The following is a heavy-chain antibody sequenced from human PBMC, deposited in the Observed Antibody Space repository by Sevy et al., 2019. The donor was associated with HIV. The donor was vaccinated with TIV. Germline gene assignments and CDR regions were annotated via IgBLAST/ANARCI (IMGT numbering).Heavy chain of an antibody. CDR2: IYTSGST. CDR1: GGSISSYY. J-gene: IGHJ6*03. Sequence: SETLSLTCTVSGGSISSYYWSWIRQPAGKGLEWIGRIYTSGSTNYNPSLKSRVTMSVDTSKNQFSLKLSSVTAADTAVYYCARECVGHITGTTYYYYMDVWGKGTTVTVSS. V-gene: IGHV4-4*07. D-gene: IGHD1-20*01. CDR3: ARECVGHITGTTYYYYMDV.